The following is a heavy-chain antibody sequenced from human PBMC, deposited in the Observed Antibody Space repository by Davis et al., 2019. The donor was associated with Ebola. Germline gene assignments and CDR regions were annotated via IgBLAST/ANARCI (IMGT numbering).Heavy chain of an antibody. CDR1: GFTFSSYW. D-gene: IGHD2-2*01. CDR2: IKENGSEK. V-gene: IGHV3-7*01. J-gene: IGHJ4*02. CDR3: ARSSYQPDY. Sequence: PGGSLRLSCAASGFTFSSYWMHWVRQAPGKGLEWVTKIKENGSEKYYGDSVKGRFTVSRDNAGNLLYLQMNSLRAEDTAVYYCARSSYQPDYWGQGTLVTVSS.